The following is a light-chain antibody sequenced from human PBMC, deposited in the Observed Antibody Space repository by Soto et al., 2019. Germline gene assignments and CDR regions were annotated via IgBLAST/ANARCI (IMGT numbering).Light chain of an antibody. Sequence: QSALTQPASVSGSPGQSITISCTGTSSDVGGYNYVSWYQQHPGKAPKLMIYEVSNRPSGVSNRFSGSKSGNTASLTISGLQAEDEADYYCSSSTPFVFGTGTKLTVL. CDR1: SSDVGGYNY. V-gene: IGLV2-14*01. CDR2: EVS. J-gene: IGLJ1*01. CDR3: SSSTPFV.